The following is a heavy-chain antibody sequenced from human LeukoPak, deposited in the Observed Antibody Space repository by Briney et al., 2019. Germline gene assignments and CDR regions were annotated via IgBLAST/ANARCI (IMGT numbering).Heavy chain of an antibody. J-gene: IGHJ4*02. Sequence: GGSLRLSCVASGFTFSNFGMHWVRQAPGKGLEWMAVISYDGKVTYYAESVKGRFTISRDNSKNTLYLRMTSLRGEDTALYFCAKEKDNRVSTSCDYWGQGIQVTVSS. CDR2: ISYDGKVT. V-gene: IGHV3-30*18. D-gene: IGHD1-14*01. CDR1: GFTFSNFG. CDR3: AKEKDNRVSTSCDY.